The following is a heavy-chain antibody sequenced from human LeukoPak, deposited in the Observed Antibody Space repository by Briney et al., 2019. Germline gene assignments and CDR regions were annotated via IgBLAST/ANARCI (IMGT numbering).Heavy chain of an antibody. V-gene: IGHV1-69*04. Sequence: ASVKVSFKASGGTFSSYAISWVRQAPGQGLEWMGRIIPILGIANYAQKFQGRVTITADKSTNTAYMELSSLKSEDTAMYYCSRVYCSRTSCYNWFDPWGQGTLVTVSS. CDR2: IIPILGIA. CDR3: SRVYCSRTSCYNWFDP. D-gene: IGHD2-2*01. J-gene: IGHJ5*02. CDR1: GGTFSSYA.